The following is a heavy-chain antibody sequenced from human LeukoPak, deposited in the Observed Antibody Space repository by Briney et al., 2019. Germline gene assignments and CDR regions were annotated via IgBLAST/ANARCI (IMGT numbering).Heavy chain of an antibody. Sequence: PGGSLRLSCAASGFTFSSYAMSWVRQAPGKGLEWVSAISGDGGSTYNADSVKGRFTISRDNSKNSLYLQMNSLRAEDTAVYYCARTEVVGATTDFDYWGQGTLVTVSS. CDR1: GFTFSSYA. J-gene: IGHJ4*02. D-gene: IGHD1-26*01. CDR2: ISGDGGST. V-gene: IGHV3-23*01. CDR3: ARTEVVGATTDFDY.